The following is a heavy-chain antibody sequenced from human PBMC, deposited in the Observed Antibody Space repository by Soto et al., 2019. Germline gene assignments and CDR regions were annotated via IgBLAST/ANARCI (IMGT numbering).Heavy chain of an antibody. Sequence: ASVKVSWKASGYTFGSYGISWVRQATGQGPEWMGWISGYNGNTHYPQKFQGKVTVTTDTSTSTAYMELRSLRSDDTAVYYCAKADSNYAGRFSYYYMDVWGNGTLVTSP. CDR2: ISGYNGNT. D-gene: IGHD4-4*01. CDR1: GYTFGSYG. J-gene: IGHJ6*03. V-gene: IGHV1-18*01. CDR3: AKADSNYAGRFSYYYMDV.